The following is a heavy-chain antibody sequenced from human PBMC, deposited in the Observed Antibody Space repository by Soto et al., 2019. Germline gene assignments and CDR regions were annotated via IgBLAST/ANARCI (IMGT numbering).Heavy chain of an antibody. V-gene: IGHV1-69*12. CDR2: ILPMFGTA. Sequence: QVQLVQSGAEVKKPGSSVKVSCKASGGTLSSHTISWVRQAPGQGLEWMGGILPMFGTATYAKKFHGRVTITADESTSTGYMELNSLRFEDTAEYYCAREVWNDVNYYLGMDVWGQGTTVTVSS. D-gene: IGHD1-1*01. CDR1: GGTLSSHT. CDR3: AREVWNDVNYYLGMDV. J-gene: IGHJ6*02.